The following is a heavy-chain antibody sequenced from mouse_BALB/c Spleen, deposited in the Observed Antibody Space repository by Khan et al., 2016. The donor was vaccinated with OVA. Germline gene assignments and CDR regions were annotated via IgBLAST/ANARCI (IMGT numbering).Heavy chain of an antibody. CDR1: GHTFTKYG. CDR2: INPYTGQP. J-gene: IGHJ4*01. Sequence: QIQLVQSGPELKKPGETVKISCKASGHTFTKYGMNWVKQAPGKGLKWMGWINPYTGQPTYADDFNGRFAFSLATSASTAYLQINNLKHEDTATSACAGRPDVSYVLDDWGTGTSVTVSS. V-gene: IGHV9-3-1*01. CDR3: AGRPDVSYVLDD. D-gene: IGHD1-1*02.